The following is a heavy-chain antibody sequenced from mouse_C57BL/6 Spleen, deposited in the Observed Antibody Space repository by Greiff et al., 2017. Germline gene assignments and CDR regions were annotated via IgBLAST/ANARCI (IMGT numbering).Heavy chain of an antibody. CDR1: GYSFTSYY. CDR2: FYPGSGNT. J-gene: IGHJ2*01. D-gene: IGHD2-1*01. V-gene: IGHV1-66*01. CDR3: ARGGNYYFDY. Sequence: QVQLQQSGPELVKPGASVKISCKASGYSFTSYYIHWVKQRPGQGLEWIGWFYPGSGNTKYNEKFKGKATLTADTSSSTAYMELSSLTSEDSAVYYCARGGNYYFDYWGQGTTLTVSS.